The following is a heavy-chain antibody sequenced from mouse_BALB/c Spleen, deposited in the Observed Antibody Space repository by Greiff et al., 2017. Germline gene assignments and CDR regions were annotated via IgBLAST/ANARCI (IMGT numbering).Heavy chain of an antibody. V-gene: IGHV5-17*02. CDR3: ARGDHYYGSYAMDY. D-gene: IGHD1-2*01. CDR1: GFTFSSFG. CDR2: ISSGSSTI. J-gene: IGHJ4*01. Sequence: VQLKESGGGLVQPGGSRKLSCAASGFTFSSFGMHWVRQAPEKGLEWVAYISSGSSTIYYADTVKGRFTISRDNPKNTLFLQMTSLRSEDTAMYYCARGDHYYGSYAMDYWGQGTSVTVSS.